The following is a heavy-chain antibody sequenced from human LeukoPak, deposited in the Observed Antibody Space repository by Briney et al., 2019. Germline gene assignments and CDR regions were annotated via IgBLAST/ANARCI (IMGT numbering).Heavy chain of an antibody. CDR3: ARXSRXGVVERDAFDI. CDR2: ISISSNYI. V-gene: IGHV3-21*01. CDR1: GFTXSRYS. D-gene: IGHD3-3*01. Sequence: XXXXSGFTXSRYSMNWVRQAPGKGLEWVSSISISSNYIYYTDSVKGRCTISRDNGKNSLYLQMNSLRAEDTAVYFCARXSRXGVVERDAFDIWGQGTMVTVSS. J-gene: IGHJ3*02.